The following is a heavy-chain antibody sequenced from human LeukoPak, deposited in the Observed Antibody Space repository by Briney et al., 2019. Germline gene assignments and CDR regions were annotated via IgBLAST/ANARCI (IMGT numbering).Heavy chain of an antibody. CDR3: AREEQLAPFDY. V-gene: IGHV1-69*04. D-gene: IGHD6-6*01. CDR2: IIPIFGIA. Sequence: GASVKVSCKASEGTFSSYAISWVRQAPGQGLEWMGRIIPIFGIANYAQKLQGRVTITADKSTSTAYMELSSLRSEDTAVYYCAREEQLAPFDYWGQGTLVTVSS. J-gene: IGHJ4*02. CDR1: EGTFSSYA.